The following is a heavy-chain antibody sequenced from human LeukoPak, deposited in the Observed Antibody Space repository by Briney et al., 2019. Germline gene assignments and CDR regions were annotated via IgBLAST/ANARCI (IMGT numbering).Heavy chain of an antibody. CDR2: FFNSGNT. J-gene: IGHJ4*02. CDR3: ARGITDGSGTYYRERDYFDY. D-gene: IGHD3-10*01. V-gene: IGHV4-59*01. CDR1: GGSISNDF. Sequence: SETLSLTCTVSGGSISNDFWNWIRQPPGKGLEWIGYFFNSGNTNYKPSLKSRVTMSVDTSKNQFSLRLSSVTAADTAVYFCARGITDGSGTYYRERDYFDYWGQGILVTVSS.